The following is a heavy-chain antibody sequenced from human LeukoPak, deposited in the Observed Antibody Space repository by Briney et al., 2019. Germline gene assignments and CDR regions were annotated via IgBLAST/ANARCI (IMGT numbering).Heavy chain of an antibody. Sequence: SETLSLTCTVSGGSISSSSYYWGWIRQPPGKGLEWIGSIYYSGSTYYNPSLKSRVTISVDTSKNQFSLKLSSVTAADTAVYYCARVYSYYFDYWGQGTLVTVSS. CDR1: GGSISSSSYY. CDR3: ARVYSYYFDY. D-gene: IGHD2-21*01. CDR2: IYYSGST. J-gene: IGHJ4*02. V-gene: IGHV4-39*01.